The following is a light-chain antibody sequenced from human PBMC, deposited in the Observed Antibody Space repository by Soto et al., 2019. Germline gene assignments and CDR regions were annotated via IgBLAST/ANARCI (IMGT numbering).Light chain of an antibody. CDR3: MQRIEFPLT. CDR1: QSLLDSDDGNTY. CDR2: TVS. V-gene: IGKV2-40*01. J-gene: IGKJ4*01. Sequence: DIVMTQTPLSLPVTPGEPASISCGSSQSLLDSDDGNTYLDWYLQKPGQSPQLLIYTVSYRASGVPDRFSGSGSGTDFTLKISRVEAEDVGVYYCMQRIEFPLTFGGGNKGEIK.